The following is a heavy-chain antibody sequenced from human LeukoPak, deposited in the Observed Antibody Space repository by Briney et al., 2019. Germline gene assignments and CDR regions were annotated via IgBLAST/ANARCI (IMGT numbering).Heavy chain of an antibody. CDR2: INHSGST. CDR1: GYSISSGYY. Sequence: SETLSLTCVVSGYSISSGYYWGWIRQPPGKGLEWIGEINHSGSTNYNPSLKSRVTISVDTSKNQFSLKLSSVTAADTAVYYCARGGSPVGATNDYWGQGTLVTVSS. D-gene: IGHD1-26*01. V-gene: IGHV4-38-2*01. CDR3: ARGGSPVGATNDY. J-gene: IGHJ4*02.